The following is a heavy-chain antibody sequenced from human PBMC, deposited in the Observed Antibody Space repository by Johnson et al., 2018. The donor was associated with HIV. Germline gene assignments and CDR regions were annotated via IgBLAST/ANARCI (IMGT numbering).Heavy chain of an antibody. J-gene: IGHJ3*02. V-gene: IGHV3-NL1*01. D-gene: IGHD3-22*01. CDR1: GFTFSSYG. CDR2: IYSGGST. Sequence: QVQLVESGGGVVQPGRSLRLSCAASGFTFSSYGMHWVRQAPGKGLEWVSVIYSGGSTYYADSVKGRFTISRDNSKNTLYLQMNSLKTEDTAVYYCTTEQPYYDSSGYSDAFDIWGQGTMVTVSS. CDR3: TTEQPYYDSSGYSDAFDI.